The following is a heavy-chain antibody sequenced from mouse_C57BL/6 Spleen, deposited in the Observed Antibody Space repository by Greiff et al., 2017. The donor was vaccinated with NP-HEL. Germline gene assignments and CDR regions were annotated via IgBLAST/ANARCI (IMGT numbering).Heavy chain of an antibody. Sequence: VHVKQSGAELVRPGASVKLSCTASGFNIKDDYMHWVKQRPEQGLEWIGWIDPENGDTEYASKFQGKATITADTSSNTAYLQLSSLTSEDTAVYYCTTGYSNSLFAYWGQGTLVTVSA. D-gene: IGHD2-5*01. J-gene: IGHJ3*01. CDR1: GFNIKDDY. CDR2: IDPENGDT. V-gene: IGHV14-4*01. CDR3: TTGYSNSLFAY.